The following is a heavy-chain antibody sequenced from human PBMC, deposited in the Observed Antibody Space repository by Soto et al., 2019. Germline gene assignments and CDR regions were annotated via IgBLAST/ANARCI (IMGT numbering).Heavy chain of an antibody. Sequence: QVPLVQSGAEVKEPGASVKVSCKASGYTFTSYDINWVRQATGQGLEWMGWMNPDSGDTGYVQKFQGRVSMTRDTSISTAYMEVSSLRSEDTAVYYCARSRGGTGVDLDYWGQGTLVTVSS. CDR3: ARSRGGTGVDLDY. D-gene: IGHD7-27*01. CDR1: GYTFTSYD. V-gene: IGHV1-8*01. CDR2: MNPDSGDT. J-gene: IGHJ4*02.